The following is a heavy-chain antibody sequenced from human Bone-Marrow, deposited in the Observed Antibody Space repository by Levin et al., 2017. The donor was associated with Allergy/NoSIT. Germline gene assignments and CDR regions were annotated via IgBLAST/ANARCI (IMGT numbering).Heavy chain of an antibody. CDR1: GYTFTSYG. D-gene: IGHD3-22*01. Sequence: KISCKASGYTFTSYGISWVRQAPGQGLEWMGWISAYNGNTNYAQKLQGRVTMTTDTSTSTAYMELRSLRSDDTAVYYCARVVDYYDSSGYPDYWGQGTLVTVSS. CDR2: ISAYNGNT. CDR3: ARVVDYYDSSGYPDY. V-gene: IGHV1-18*01. J-gene: IGHJ4*02.